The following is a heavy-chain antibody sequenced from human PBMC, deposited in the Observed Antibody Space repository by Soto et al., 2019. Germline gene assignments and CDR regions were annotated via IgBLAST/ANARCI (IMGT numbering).Heavy chain of an antibody. CDR1: GFTFSSYA. Sequence: EVQLLESGGGLVQPGGSLRLSCAASGFTFSSYAMTWVRQAPGWGLEWVSAISGSGGRTYYADSVKGRFTISRDNSKNTLYLQMNSLRPEDTAVYYCAKDMVTVTPPASAYFDLWGRGTLVTVSS. D-gene: IGHD4-17*01. J-gene: IGHJ2*01. CDR2: ISGSGGRT. CDR3: AKDMVTVTPPASAYFDL. V-gene: IGHV3-23*01.